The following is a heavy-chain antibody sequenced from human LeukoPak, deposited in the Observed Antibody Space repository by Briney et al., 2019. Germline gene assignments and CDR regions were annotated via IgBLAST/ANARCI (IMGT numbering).Heavy chain of an antibody. CDR2: IQSKTDGGPT. Sequence: KSGGSLRLSCAASGFTFSNAWMSWVRQAPGKGLEWVGRIQSKTDGGPTEYAAPVKGRFTISRDDSKKTPYLQMNSLKTEDTAVYYCTTDRGALTNWGQGTLVTVSS. V-gene: IGHV3-15*01. D-gene: IGHD3-10*01. CDR1: GFTFSNAW. CDR3: TTDRGALTN. J-gene: IGHJ4*02.